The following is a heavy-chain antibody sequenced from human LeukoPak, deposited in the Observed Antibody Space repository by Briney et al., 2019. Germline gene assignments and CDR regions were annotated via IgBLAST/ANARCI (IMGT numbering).Heavy chain of an antibody. J-gene: IGHJ4*02. CDR2: IYYRGNT. Sequence: SETLSLTCTVSGDSISSSAYYWGWIRQPPGRGLEWFGIIYYRGNTYYNASLKSRVTMSVETSKNQFSLKLTSVTAADTAVYYCARHLSPYGSGSYSQPFDYWGQGTLVTVSS. CDR3: ARHLSPYGSGSYSQPFDY. CDR1: GDSISSSAYY. D-gene: IGHD3-10*01. V-gene: IGHV4-39*01.